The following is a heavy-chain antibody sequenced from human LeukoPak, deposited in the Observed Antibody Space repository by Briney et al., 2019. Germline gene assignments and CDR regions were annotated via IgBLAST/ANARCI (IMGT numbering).Heavy chain of an antibody. D-gene: IGHD1-1*01. Sequence: GSLRLSCAASGFTFSSYNMNWVRQAPGKGLEWVSSISSSSSYIYYADSVKGRFTISRDNAKNSLYLQMNSLRAEDTAVYYCARDLVRGTTAPTVFDYWGQGTLVTVSS. CDR2: ISSSSSYI. CDR3: ARDLVRGTTAPTVFDY. CDR1: GFTFSSYN. J-gene: IGHJ4*02. V-gene: IGHV3-21*01.